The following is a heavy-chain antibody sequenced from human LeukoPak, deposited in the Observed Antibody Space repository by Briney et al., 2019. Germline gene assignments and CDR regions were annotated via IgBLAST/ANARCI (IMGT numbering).Heavy chain of an antibody. D-gene: IGHD3-22*01. J-gene: IGHJ4*02. Sequence: GGSLRLSCAGSGFTVTTHYMSWVRQAPGKGLEWVSTLDLGGNTYYTDSVKGRFTVSRDRSKNTLDLHMQSLREEDTAVYYCAAYIVGVPHWGQGALVTVSS. CDR3: AAYIVGVPH. CDR1: GFTVTTHY. CDR2: LDLGGNT. V-gene: IGHV3-53*01.